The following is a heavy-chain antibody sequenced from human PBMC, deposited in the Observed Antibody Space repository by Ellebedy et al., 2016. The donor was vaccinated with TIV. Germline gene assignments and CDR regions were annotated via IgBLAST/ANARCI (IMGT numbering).Heavy chain of an antibody. V-gene: IGHV3-23*01. Sequence: PGGSLRLSCAASGFTFSSYAMSWVRQAPGKGLEWVSAISGSGGSTYYADSVKGRFTISRDNSKNTLYLQMNSLRAEDTAVYYCAKDRGWFGELLYVDYWGQGTLVTVSS. CDR2: ISGSGGST. CDR1: GFTFSSYA. CDR3: AKDRGWFGELLYVDY. J-gene: IGHJ4*02. D-gene: IGHD3-10*01.